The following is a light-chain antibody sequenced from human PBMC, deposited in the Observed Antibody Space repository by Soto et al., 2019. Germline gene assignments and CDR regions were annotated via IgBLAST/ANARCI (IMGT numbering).Light chain of an antibody. CDR3: KHYNNWRGT. J-gene: IGKJ1*01. Sequence: EIVMTQSPATLSVSPGERATLSCRASQSVSSNLAWYQHKPGQAPRLLIYGASTRATGIPSGFSGRRSGTEFTLTISSLQSEDFAVYYWKHYNNWRGTFGQGTKVEIK. CDR1: QSVSSN. CDR2: GAS. V-gene: IGKV3-15*01.